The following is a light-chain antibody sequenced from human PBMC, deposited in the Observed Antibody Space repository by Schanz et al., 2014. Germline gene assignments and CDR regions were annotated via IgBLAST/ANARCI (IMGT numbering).Light chain of an antibody. CDR2: EVT. CDR1: SSDVGAYDY. V-gene: IGLV2-14*01. Sequence: QSALTQPASVSGSPGQSIAISCTGTSSDVGAYDYVSWYQQHPGKVPKLMLYEVTKRPSGVPDRFSGSKSGNTASLTVSGLQAEDEADYFCSSYTSSSTWVFGGGTKLTVL. CDR3: SSYTSSSTWV. J-gene: IGLJ3*02.